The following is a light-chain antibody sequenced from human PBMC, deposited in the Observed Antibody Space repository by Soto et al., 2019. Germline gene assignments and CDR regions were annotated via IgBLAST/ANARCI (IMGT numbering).Light chain of an antibody. V-gene: IGLV4-69*01. CDR3: QTWSTDMLV. CDR2: VNSDGSH. Sequence: QSVLTQSPSASASLGASVKLTCTLSSGHNSYAIAWHQQQPEKGPRYLMKVNSDGSHSKGDGIPDRFSGSSSGAERYLTISSLQSEDEADYYCQTWSTDMLVFGGGTQLAV. CDR1: SGHNSYA. J-gene: IGLJ3*02.